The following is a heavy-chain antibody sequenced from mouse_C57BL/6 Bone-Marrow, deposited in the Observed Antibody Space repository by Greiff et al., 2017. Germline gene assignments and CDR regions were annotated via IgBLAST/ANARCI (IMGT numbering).Heavy chain of an antibody. CDR2: IDPEDGET. V-gene: IGHV14-2*01. D-gene: IGHD2-2*01. Sequence: VQLQQSGAELVKPGASVKLSCTASGFNIKDYYMHWVKQRTEQGLEWIGRIDPEDGETKYDPKFQGKATIPADTSSNTAYLQLSSLTSEDTAVYYCARWRYGYDDGRRSLFDDWGQGTTLTVSS. J-gene: IGHJ2*01. CDR3: ARWRYGYDDGRRSLFDD. CDR1: GFNIKDYY.